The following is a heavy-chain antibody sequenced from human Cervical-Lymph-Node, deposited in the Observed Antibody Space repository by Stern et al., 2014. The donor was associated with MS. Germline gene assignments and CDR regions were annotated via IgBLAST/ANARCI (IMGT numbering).Heavy chain of an antibody. CDR2: ISWNSNNV. CDR1: GFTFDGCA. D-gene: IGHD3-16*02. J-gene: IGHJ4*02. CDR3: SKDISERHYYFDS. V-gene: IGHV3-9*01. Sequence: EVPLVESGGGSVQPGRSLRLSCGACGFTFDGCAMHWVRQTPGQGMEWVSCISWNSNNVGYADSLRVRFTISRDNAKNSLYLQMNVLRPEDTALYYCSKDISERHYYFDSWGEGTLVTVSS.